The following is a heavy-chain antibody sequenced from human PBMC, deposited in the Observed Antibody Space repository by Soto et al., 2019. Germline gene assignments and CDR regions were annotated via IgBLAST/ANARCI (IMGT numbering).Heavy chain of an antibody. D-gene: IGHD4-17*01. J-gene: IGHJ4*02. CDR3: APAGDYDLLTFDH. CDR1: GFSLSTYHMG. CDR2: IYWDDDK. V-gene: IGHV2-5*02. Sequence: QITLKESGPTLVSPAQTLTLTCDFSGFSLSTYHMGVAWIRQPPGKALEWLALIYWDDDKRYSPSLKDRLAFSKDTSSNQVVLTITNIDPGDTATYFCAPAGDYDLLTFDHWGPGTLVTVSS.